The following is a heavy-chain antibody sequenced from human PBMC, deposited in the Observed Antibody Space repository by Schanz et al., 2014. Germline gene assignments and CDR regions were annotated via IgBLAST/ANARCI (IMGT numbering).Heavy chain of an antibody. CDR3: AKQIHYDILTVTRN. J-gene: IGHJ4*02. CDR2: ISYDGSNK. D-gene: IGHD3-9*01. Sequence: VQLVESGGGLVQPGGSLRLSCAVSGFTVSSNHMSWVRQAPGKGLEWVAVISYDGSNKYYADSVKGRFTISRDNSKNTLYLQMNSLRAEDTAVYYCAKQIHYDILTVTRNWGQGTLVTVSS. V-gene: IGHV3-30-3*01. CDR1: GFTVSSNH.